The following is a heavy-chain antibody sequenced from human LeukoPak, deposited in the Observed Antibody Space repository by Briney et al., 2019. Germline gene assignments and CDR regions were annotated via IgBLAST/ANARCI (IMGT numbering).Heavy chain of an antibody. D-gene: IGHD3-16*01. V-gene: IGHV3-23*01. CDR1: GFTFGTYA. CDR2: ISARGDRT. J-gene: IGHJ4*02. CDR3: VKEMSGYAYGDY. Sequence: GGSLRLSCVASGFTFGTYAMSWVRQAAGKGLEWVSAISARGDRTYYADSVKGRFTISRDNSKNTLYVQMNSPRVEDTAAYFCVKEMSGYAYGDYWGQGALVTVSS.